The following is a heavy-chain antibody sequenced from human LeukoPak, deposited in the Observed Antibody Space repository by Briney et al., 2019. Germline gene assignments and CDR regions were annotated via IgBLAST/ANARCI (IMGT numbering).Heavy chain of an antibody. CDR3: ARGCSSTSCYGLYYFDY. CDR2: IYYSGST. J-gene: IGHJ4*02. CDR1: GGSISSYY. Sequence: PSETLSLTCTVSGGSISSYYWSWIRQPPGKGLEWNGYIYYSGSTNYNPSLKSRVTISVDTSKNQFSLKLSSVTAADTAVYYCARGCSSTSCYGLYYFDYWGQGTLVTVSS. D-gene: IGHD2-2*01. V-gene: IGHV4-59*01.